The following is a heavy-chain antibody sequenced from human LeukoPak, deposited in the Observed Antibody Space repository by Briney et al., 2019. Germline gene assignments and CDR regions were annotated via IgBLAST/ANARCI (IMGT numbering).Heavy chain of an antibody. CDR2: IKEDGSDK. D-gene: IGHD5-18*01. Sequence: GGTLRLSCAASGFTFSSYGMSWVRQAPGKGLEWVANIKEDGSDKNYADSVKGRFTISRDNARNSLSLQMNSLRAEDTAIYYCARDVAYGYDRFDFWGQGTQVTVSS. CDR1: GFTFSSYG. CDR3: ARDVAYGYDRFDF. J-gene: IGHJ4*02. V-gene: IGHV3-7*01.